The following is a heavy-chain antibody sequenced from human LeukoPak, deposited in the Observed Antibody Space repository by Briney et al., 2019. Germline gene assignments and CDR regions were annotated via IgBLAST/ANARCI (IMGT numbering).Heavy chain of an antibody. V-gene: IGHV4-59*01. CDR1: GGSLSSYY. Sequence: SETLSLTCTVSGGSLSSYYWSWLRQPPGKGLEWIGYIYYSGSTNYNPSLKSRVTISVDTSKNQFSLKLSSVTAADTAVYYCARSGERFDWLPKYYFDYWGQGTLVTVSS. CDR2: IYYSGST. CDR3: ARSGERFDWLPKYYFDY. D-gene: IGHD3-9*01. J-gene: IGHJ4*02.